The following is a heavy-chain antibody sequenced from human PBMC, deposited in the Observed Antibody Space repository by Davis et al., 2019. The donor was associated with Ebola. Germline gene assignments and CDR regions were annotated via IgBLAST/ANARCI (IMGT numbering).Heavy chain of an antibody. V-gene: IGHV3-73*01. J-gene: IGHJ6*02. CDR1: GFTFSDYY. CDR3: TSTPVVVVADYYYGMDV. Sequence: GGSLRLSCAASGFTFSDYYMSWVRQASGKGLEWVGRIRSKANSYATAYAASVKGRFTISRDDSKNTAYLQMNSLKTEDTAVYYCTSTPVVVVADYYYGMDVWGQGTTVTVSS. D-gene: IGHD2-15*01. CDR2: IRSKANSYAT.